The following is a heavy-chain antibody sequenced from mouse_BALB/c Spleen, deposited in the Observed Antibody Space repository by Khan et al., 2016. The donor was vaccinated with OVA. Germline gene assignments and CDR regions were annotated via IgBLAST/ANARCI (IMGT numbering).Heavy chain of an antibody. Sequence: EVQLQESGPGLVKPSQSLSLTCTVTGYSITSDFAWNWVRQFPGNKLEWMGYISFSGTTSYDPSLKSRLSITRDTSKNQFFLQLSSVNTEDTATYYCTRSVYYADAYAMDYWGQGTSVTVSS. CDR2: ISFSGTT. D-gene: IGHD2-13*01. V-gene: IGHV3-2*02. J-gene: IGHJ4*01. CDR3: TRSVYYADAYAMDY. CDR1: GYSITSDFA.